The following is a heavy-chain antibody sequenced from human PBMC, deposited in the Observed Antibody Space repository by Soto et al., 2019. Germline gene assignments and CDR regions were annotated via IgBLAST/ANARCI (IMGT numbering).Heavy chain of an antibody. Sequence: QAQLVESGGGVVQPGRSLRLSCAASGFTFSSYAMHWVRQAPGKGLEWVAVISYDGSNKYYADSVKGRFTISRDNSKNTLYLQMNSLRAEDTAVYYCARAPKYSSSWYSRYWGQGTLVTVSS. CDR2: ISYDGSNK. CDR1: GFTFSSYA. V-gene: IGHV3-30-3*01. D-gene: IGHD6-13*01. J-gene: IGHJ4*02. CDR3: ARAPKYSSSWYSRY.